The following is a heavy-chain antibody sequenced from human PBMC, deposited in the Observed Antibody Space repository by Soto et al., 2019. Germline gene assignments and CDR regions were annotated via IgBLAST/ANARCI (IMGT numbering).Heavy chain of an antibody. Sequence: QVQLVQSGAEVKKPGSSVKVSCKASGGTFSSYTISWVRQAPGQGLEWMGRIIPILGIANYAQKFQGRVTITADKSTSTAYMELSSLRSEDTAVYYCARSQLPDHRYNNFDYWGQGTLVTVSS. J-gene: IGHJ4*02. CDR2: IIPILGIA. D-gene: IGHD3-16*02. CDR3: ARSQLPDHRYNNFDY. V-gene: IGHV1-69*02. CDR1: GGTFSSYT.